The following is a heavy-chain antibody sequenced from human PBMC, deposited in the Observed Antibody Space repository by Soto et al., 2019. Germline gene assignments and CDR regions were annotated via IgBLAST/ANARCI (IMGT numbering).Heavy chain of an antibody. D-gene: IGHD3-16*02. CDR1: GYSFTSYW. CDR3: ARQGRDYVWGSYRSAGGMDV. CDR2: IYPGDSDT. V-gene: IGHV5-51*01. J-gene: IGHJ6*02. Sequence: GESLKISCKGSGYSFTSYWIGWVRQMPGKGLEWMGIIYPGDSDTRYSPSFQGQVTISADKSISTAYLQWSSLKASDTAMYYCARQGRDYVWGSYRSAGGMDVWGQGTTVT.